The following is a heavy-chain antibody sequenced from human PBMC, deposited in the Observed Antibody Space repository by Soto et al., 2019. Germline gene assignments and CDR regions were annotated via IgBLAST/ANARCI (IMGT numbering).Heavy chain of an antibody. CDR1: GGSISSYY. J-gene: IGHJ4*02. D-gene: IGHD2-15*01. CDR2: IYYSGST. CDR3: ARDSGGNLDY. V-gene: IGHV4-59*01. Sequence: SETLSLTCTVSGGSISSYYWSWIRQPPGKGLDWIGYIYYSGSTNYNPSLKSRVTIAVDTSKNQFSLKLSSVTAADTAVYYCARDSGGNLDYWGQGTLVTVSS.